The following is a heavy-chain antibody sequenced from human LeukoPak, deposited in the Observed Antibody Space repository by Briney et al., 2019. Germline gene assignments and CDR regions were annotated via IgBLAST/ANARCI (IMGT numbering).Heavy chain of an antibody. Sequence: ASVKVSCKASGNTFINYYIHWVRQTPGQGLEWMGRINLSGDSVIYAQKFQGRVTMTWDTSTSIVYLELSSLRSEDTAVYYCTRTMADGGTNYWGQGTLVTVSS. J-gene: IGHJ4*02. CDR1: GNTFINYY. CDR3: TRTMADGGTNY. D-gene: IGHD4-23*01. CDR2: INLSGDSV. V-gene: IGHV1-46*01.